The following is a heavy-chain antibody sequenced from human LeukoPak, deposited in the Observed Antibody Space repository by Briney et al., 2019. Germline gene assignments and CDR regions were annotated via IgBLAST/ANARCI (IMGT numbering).Heavy chain of an antibody. CDR3: ARGGHKLERHNWFDP. Sequence: GRSLRLSCAASGFTLSSYGMHWVRQAPGKGLEWVAVIWYDGSNKYYADSVKGRVTISRDNSKNTLYLQMNSLRAEDTAVYYCARGGHKLERHNWFDPWGQGTLVTVSS. CDR2: IWYDGSNK. V-gene: IGHV3-33*01. J-gene: IGHJ5*02. D-gene: IGHD1-1*01. CDR1: GFTLSSYG.